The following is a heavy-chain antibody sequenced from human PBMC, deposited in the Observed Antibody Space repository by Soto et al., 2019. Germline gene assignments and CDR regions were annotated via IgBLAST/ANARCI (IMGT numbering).Heavy chain of an antibody. CDR1: GFTFSDYY. J-gene: IGHJ6*02. Sequence: AGGSLRLSCAASGFTFSDYYMSWIRQAPGKGLEWVSYISSSSSYTNYADSVKGRFTISRDNAKNSLYLQMNSLRAEDTAVYYCARDFILTGYQRAHGMDVWGQGTTVTVSS. CDR2: ISSSSSYT. V-gene: IGHV3-11*06. D-gene: IGHD3-9*01. CDR3: ARDFILTGYQRAHGMDV.